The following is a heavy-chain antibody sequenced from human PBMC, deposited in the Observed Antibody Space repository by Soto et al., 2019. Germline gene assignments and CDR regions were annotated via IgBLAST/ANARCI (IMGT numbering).Heavy chain of an antibody. V-gene: IGHV3-23*01. D-gene: IGHD2-2*01. CDR1: GFTFSSYA. Sequence: PGGSLRLSCAASGFTFSSYAMSCVRQAPGKGLEWVSAISGSGGRTYYADSVTGRFTISRDNSKHTLYLQMNRLRAADTAVTYRAKDPMCSSTSCSNGFDPWGQGTLVTVSS. CDR2: ISGSGGRT. CDR3: AKDPMCSSTSCSNGFDP. J-gene: IGHJ5*02.